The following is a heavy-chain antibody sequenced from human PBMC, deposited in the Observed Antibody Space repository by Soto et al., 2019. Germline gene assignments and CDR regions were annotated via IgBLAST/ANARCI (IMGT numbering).Heavy chain of an antibody. CDR3: AREGRHFDY. J-gene: IGHJ4*02. CDR1: GGSFSSYA. V-gene: IGHV1-69*01. CDR2: INPIFGAA. Sequence: QVQLVQSGAEVRRPGSSVKVSCKASGGSFSSYAISWVRQAPGQGLEWMGAINPIFGAAHYAQKFQGRVTITADEITSTAYMELTGLSSDDMAVYFCAREGRHFDYWGQGTLVTVSS.